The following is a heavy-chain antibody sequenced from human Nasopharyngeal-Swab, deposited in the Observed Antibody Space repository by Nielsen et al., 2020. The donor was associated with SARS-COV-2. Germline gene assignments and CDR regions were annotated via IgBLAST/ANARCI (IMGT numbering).Heavy chain of an antibody. V-gene: IGHV3-21*01. J-gene: IGHJ6*02. CDR1: EFTFSNYN. Sequence: GESLKVSCAASEFTFSNYNMNWVRQAPGKGLEWVSSISSSSTYIYYADSVKGRFNISRDTTKNSLSLQMNSLRAEDTAVYYCARDGLDYDFWSAYFMDVWGQGTTVIVSS. CDR2: ISSSSTYI. D-gene: IGHD3-3*01. CDR3: ARDGLDYDFWSAYFMDV.